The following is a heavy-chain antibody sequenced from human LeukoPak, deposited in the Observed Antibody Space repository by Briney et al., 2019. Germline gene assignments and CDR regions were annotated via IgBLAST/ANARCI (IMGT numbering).Heavy chain of an antibody. V-gene: IGHV1-69*04. J-gene: IGHJ4*02. Sequence: SVKVSCKASGGTFISYAISWVRQAPGQGLEWMGRIIPILGIANYAQKFRGRVTITADKSTSTAYMELSSLRSEDTAVYYCARDEGAADVDYWGKGTLVTVSS. D-gene: IGHD6-25*01. CDR3: ARDEGAADVDY. CDR2: IIPILGIA. CDR1: GGTFISYA.